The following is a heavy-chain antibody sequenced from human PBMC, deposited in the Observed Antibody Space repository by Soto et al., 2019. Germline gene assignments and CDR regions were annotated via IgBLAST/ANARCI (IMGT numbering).Heavy chain of an antibody. CDR2: INPNSGGT. CDR3: ARANSIRPYYYNMDV. V-gene: IGHV1-2*04. CDR1: GYTFTAYY. D-gene: IGHD2-21*01. J-gene: IGHJ6*02. Sequence: QVQLVQSGAEVEKPGASVKVSCEASGYTFTAYYIHWVRQARGQGLEWLGWINPNSGGTYYSQKFQAWITLTRDTSISTAYMELTRLRSDDTAVYYCARANSIRPYYYNMDVWGQGTTVTVSS.